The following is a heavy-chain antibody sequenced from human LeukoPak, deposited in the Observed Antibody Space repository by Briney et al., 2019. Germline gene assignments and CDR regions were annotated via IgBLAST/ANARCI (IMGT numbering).Heavy chain of an antibody. CDR1: GFTFSSYA. V-gene: IGHV3-23*01. J-gene: IGHJ4*02. Sequence: GGSLRLSCAASGFTFSSYAMSWVRQAPGKGLEWVSGISGSDGSTNYADSVKGRFTISRENSKNTLYLQMNSLRAEDTAVYYCAKGGAHYYGSGSYYGFDYWGQGTLVTVSS. CDR3: AKGGAHYYGSGSYYGFDY. D-gene: IGHD3-10*01. CDR2: ISGSDGST.